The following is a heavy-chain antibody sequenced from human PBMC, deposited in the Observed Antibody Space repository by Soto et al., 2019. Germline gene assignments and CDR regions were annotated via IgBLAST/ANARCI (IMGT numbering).Heavy chain of an antibody. Sequence: ASVKVSCKASGGTFSSYAISWVRQGPGQGLEWMGGIIPIFGTANYAQKFQGRVTITADESTSTAYMELSSLRSEDTAVYYCAREGSTIFGVPLVAFDIWSQGTMVTV. D-gene: IGHD3-3*01. CDR2: IIPIFGTA. CDR3: AREGSTIFGVPLVAFDI. V-gene: IGHV1-69*13. J-gene: IGHJ3*02. CDR1: GGTFSSYA.